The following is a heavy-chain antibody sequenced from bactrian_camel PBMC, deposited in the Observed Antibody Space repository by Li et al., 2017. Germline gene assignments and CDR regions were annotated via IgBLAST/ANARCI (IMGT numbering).Heavy chain of an antibody. Sequence: DVQLVESGGGLVQPGGSPRLPCAASGLPFSSYYMSWVRQAPGKGMEWVSSINSGGGSTYYADSVKGRFTVSRDNAKNTLYLQMNSLNTDDTAVYYCAADDPFATTWPLREPVNLNDYNYWGQGTQVTVS. CDR2: INSGGGST. D-gene: IGHD2*01. CDR1: GLPFSSYY. V-gene: IGHV3S40*01. J-gene: IGHJ4*01. CDR3: AADDPFATTWPLREPVNLNDYNY.